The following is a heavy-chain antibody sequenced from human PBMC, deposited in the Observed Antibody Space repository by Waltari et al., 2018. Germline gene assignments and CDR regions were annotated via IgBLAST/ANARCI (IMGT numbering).Heavy chain of an antibody. D-gene: IGHD6-13*01. CDR3: ARDRGAAGFNWFDP. CDR2: IYYSGST. J-gene: IGHJ5*02. Sequence: QVQLQESGPGLVKPSETLSLTCTVSGGSISSYYWSWIRQPPGKGLEWIGYIYYSGSTNYNPSPKSRVTISVDTSKNQFSLKLSSVTAADTAVYYCARDRGAAGFNWFDPWGQGTLVTVSS. V-gene: IGHV4-59*01. CDR1: GGSISSYY.